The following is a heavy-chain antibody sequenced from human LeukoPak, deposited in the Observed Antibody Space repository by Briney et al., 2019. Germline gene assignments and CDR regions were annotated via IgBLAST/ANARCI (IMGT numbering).Heavy chain of an antibody. CDR1: GFTFSSYS. D-gene: IGHD2-2*01. J-gene: IGHJ4*02. Sequence: ASLILSCSASGFTFSSYSMNWVRPAPGKGLEWVSYISSSSSTIYYEDSVKGRFTISRDNAKNSLYLQMNSLRAEDTAVYYCARTTTDIVVVPAATLFDYWGQGTLVTVSS. CDR2: ISSSSSTI. CDR3: ARTTTDIVVVPAATLFDY. V-gene: IGHV3-48*01.